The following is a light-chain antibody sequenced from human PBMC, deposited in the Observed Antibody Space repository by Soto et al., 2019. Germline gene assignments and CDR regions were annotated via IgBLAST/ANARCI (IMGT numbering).Light chain of an antibody. CDR2: DAS. CDR1: QSVSSY. CDR3: QQRSNWPPA. V-gene: IGKV3-11*01. J-gene: IGKJ1*01. Sequence: EIVLTQSPATLSLSPGERATLSCRASQSVSSYLAWYQQKPGQAPRLLIYDASNRATGIPARFSGSGPGTDFTLTISSLEPEDFAVYYCQQRSNWPPAFGQGTKVE.